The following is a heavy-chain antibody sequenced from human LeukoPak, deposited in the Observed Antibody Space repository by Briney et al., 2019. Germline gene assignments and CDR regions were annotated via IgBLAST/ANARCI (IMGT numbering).Heavy chain of an antibody. CDR1: GYRFSDYW. J-gene: IGHJ4*02. CDR2: IYPGDSDI. Sequence: GESLKISCKGSGYRFSDYWIGWVRQMPGKGLEWMGIIYPGDSDIRYSPSFQGQVTFLADKSISTAYLQWSSLKASDTAMYYCAKYYYDRSVGPFDYWGQGTLVTVSS. V-gene: IGHV5-51*01. D-gene: IGHD3-22*01. CDR3: AKYYYDRSVGPFDY.